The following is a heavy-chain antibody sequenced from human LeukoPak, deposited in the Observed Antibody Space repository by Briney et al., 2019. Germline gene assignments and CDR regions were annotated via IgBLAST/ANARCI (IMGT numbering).Heavy chain of an antibody. J-gene: IGHJ2*01. V-gene: IGHV4-4*07. Sequence: SETLSFTCTGSGGSISSYYWSWIRQPAGKGLEWIGRIYTSGSTNYNPSLKSRVTMSVDTSKNQFSLKLSSVTAADTAVYYCARDCGYCSGGSCYPTIYWYFDLWGRGTLVTVSS. CDR3: ARDCGYCSGGSCYPTIYWYFDL. CDR2: IYTSGST. D-gene: IGHD2-15*01. CDR1: GGSISSYY.